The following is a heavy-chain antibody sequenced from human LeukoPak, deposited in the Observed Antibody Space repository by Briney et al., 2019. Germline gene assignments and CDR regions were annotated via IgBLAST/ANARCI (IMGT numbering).Heavy chain of an antibody. V-gene: IGHV3-53*01. D-gene: IGHD6-19*01. J-gene: IGHJ4*02. CDR2: IYSGGDT. Sequence: PGGSLRLSCAASGLTVSSNYMNWVRQAPGKGLEWVSGIYSGGDTYYADSVKGRFTISRDISKNTLYLQMNILRAEDTAVYYCARGGTVAGNPGLFDYWGQGTLVTVSS. CDR1: GLTVSSNY. CDR3: ARGGTVAGNPGLFDY.